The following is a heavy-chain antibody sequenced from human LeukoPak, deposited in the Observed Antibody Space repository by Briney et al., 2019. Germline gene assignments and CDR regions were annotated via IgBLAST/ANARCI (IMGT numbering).Heavy chain of an antibody. CDR2: ISGSGGST. CDR1: GFTFSSYA. Sequence: GGSLRLSCAASGFTFSSYAMSWVRQAPGKGLEWVSAISGSGGSTYYADSVKGRFTISRDNSKNTLYLQMNSLRAEDTAVYYCAKVAIQGDWNQAGAFDIWGQGTMVTVSS. V-gene: IGHV3-23*01. CDR3: AKVAIQGDWNQAGAFDI. J-gene: IGHJ3*02. D-gene: IGHD1-1*01.